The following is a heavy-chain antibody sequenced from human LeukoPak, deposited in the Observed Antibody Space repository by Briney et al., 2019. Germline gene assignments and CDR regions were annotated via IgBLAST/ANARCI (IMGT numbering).Heavy chain of an antibody. J-gene: IGHJ4*02. CDR2: ISGSGGGT. D-gene: IGHD1-26*01. Sequence: GGPLSLFCAASGFNFYCYPIRCVPQATEKALVCLATISGSGGGTYYAVSVKGRFTISRDDSKNTLYLQMNSLRAEHTAVYYCAKDLGRYRNNYFDYWGQGTLVTVSS. CDR1: GFNFYCYP. CDR3: AKDLGRYRNNYFDY. V-gene: IGHV3-23*01.